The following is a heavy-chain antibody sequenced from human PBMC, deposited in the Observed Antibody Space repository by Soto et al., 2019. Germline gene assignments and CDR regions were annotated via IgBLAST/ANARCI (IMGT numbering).Heavy chain of an antibody. Sequence: QVQLVQSGAEVKKPGSSVKVSCKASGGTFSSSAITWVRQAPGQGLEWMGMIIPIFGTVNYAQKFQGRVTITADESTSTAYLGLSSLASDDPAVYYCARGPTKQLWSVRYYYGMDVWGLGTTVTVSS. D-gene: IGHD5-18*01. CDR1: GGTFSSSA. CDR3: ARGPTKQLWSVRYYYGMDV. CDR2: IIPIFGTV. J-gene: IGHJ6*02. V-gene: IGHV1-69*18.